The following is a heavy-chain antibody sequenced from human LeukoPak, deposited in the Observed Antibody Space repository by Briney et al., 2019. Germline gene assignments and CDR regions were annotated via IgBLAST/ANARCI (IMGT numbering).Heavy chain of an antibody. D-gene: IGHD3-22*01. CDR3: ASKWVTYYYNSSAYHYPTDVFDI. CDR1: GYTFTGYY. V-gene: IGHV1-2*02. J-gene: IGHJ3*02. Sequence: ASVKVSCKASGYTFTGYYMHWVRQAPGQGLEWMGWINPNSGGTNYAQKFQGRVTMTRDKSISTAYMELRRLRSDDTAVYYCASKWVTYYYNSSAYHYPTDVFDIWGRGTMVTVSS. CDR2: INPNSGGT.